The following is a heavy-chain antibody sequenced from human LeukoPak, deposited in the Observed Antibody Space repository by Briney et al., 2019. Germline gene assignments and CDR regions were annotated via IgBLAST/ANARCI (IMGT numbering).Heavy chain of an antibody. CDR1: GFTFSSCG. CDR2: IWYDGSNK. D-gene: IGHD3-3*01. Sequence: GRSLRLSCAASGFTFSSCGMHWVRQAPGKGLEWVAVIWYDGSNKYYADSVKGRFTISRDNSKNTLYLQMNSLRAEDTAVYYCARDGVFGVVKRVSIFDYWGQGTLVTVSS. J-gene: IGHJ4*02. V-gene: IGHV3-33*01. CDR3: ARDGVFGVVKRVSIFDY.